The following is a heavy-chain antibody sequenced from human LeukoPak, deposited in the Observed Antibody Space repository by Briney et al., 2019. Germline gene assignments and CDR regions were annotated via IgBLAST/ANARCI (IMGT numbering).Heavy chain of an antibody. J-gene: IGHJ5*02. D-gene: IGHD3-16*01. CDR3: ARVKGAYNWFDP. V-gene: IGHV4-31*03. CDR2: IYYSGST. CDR1: GGSISSGGYY. Sequence: SETLSLTCTVSGGSISSGGYYWSWIRQRPGKGLEWIGYIYYSGSTYYNPSLKSRVTISVDTSKNQFSLKLSSVTAADTAVYYCARVKGAYNWFDPWGQGTLVTVSS.